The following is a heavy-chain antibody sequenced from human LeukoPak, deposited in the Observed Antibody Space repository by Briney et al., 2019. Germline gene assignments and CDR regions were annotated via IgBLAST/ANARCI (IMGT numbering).Heavy chain of an antibody. Sequence: PSETLSLTCTVSGGSISSSNYYWDWIRQPPGKGLEWIGSVYYTGSTYYDPSLKSRVTISVDTSKNQFSLELTSVTAADTAVYYCARGPGTPYYFDYWGQGTLVTVS. CDR1: GGSISSSNYY. D-gene: IGHD1-7*01. V-gene: IGHV4-39*07. CDR2: VYYTGST. CDR3: ARGPGTPYYFDY. J-gene: IGHJ4*02.